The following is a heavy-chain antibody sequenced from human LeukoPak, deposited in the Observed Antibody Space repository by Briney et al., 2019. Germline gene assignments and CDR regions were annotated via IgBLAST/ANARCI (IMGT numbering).Heavy chain of an antibody. CDR2: IYTSGST. Sequence: SETLSLTCTASGGSIRSYYWSWIRQPAGKGLEWIERIYTSGSTNYNPSLKSRVTISVDKSKNQFSLKLSSVTAADTAVYYCARDLLDYDFWSGSLLGACDIWGQGTMVTVSS. D-gene: IGHD3-3*01. CDR3: ARDLLDYDFWSGSLLGACDI. V-gene: IGHV4-4*07. J-gene: IGHJ3*02. CDR1: GGSIRSYY.